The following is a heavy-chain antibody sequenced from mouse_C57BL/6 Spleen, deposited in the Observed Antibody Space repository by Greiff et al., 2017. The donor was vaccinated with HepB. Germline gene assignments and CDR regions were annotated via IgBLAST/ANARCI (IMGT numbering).Heavy chain of an antibody. CDR1: GYTFTSYW. Sequence: QVQLQQSGAELVKPGASVKLSCKASGYTFTSYWMQWVKQRPGQGLEWIGEIDPSDSYTNYNQKFKGKATLTVDTSSSTAYMQLSSLTSEDSACYYWARKVDGTDYWGQGTTLTVSS. D-gene: IGHD2-3*01. CDR2: IDPSDSYT. V-gene: IGHV1-50*01. J-gene: IGHJ2*01. CDR3: ARKVDGTDY.